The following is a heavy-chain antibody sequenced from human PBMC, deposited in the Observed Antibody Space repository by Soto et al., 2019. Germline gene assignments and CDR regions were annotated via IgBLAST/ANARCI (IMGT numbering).Heavy chain of an antibody. V-gene: IGHV3-33*01. CDR1: GLTVSSFG. D-gene: IGHD3-10*01. CDR3: ARDFTYYYARPQSLAF. CDR2: IWYDGSNK. J-gene: IGHJ4*02. Sequence: GGCLRLSCASSGLTVSSFGIDWVRQAPGKGLEWVAVIWYDGSNKYYADSVKGRFTISRDNSNSMVFLQMNSLSVEDTAMYYCARDFTYYYARPQSLAFGGQGVLVTVSP.